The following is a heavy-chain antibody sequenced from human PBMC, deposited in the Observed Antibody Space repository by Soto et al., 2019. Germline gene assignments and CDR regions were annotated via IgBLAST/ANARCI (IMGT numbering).Heavy chain of an antibody. D-gene: IGHD6-19*01. CDR2: IYWDADK. CDR1: GFSLTTTGVG. Sequence: QITLKESGPSLVKPTQTLTLTCTFSGFSLTTTGVGVVWIRQPPGKALEWVALIYWDADKHYSPSPRSSLTVTKDTTKNQVVLTLTNVDPADTGTYFCAHVAGLEQWRSRLEHWGQGTLVNVSS. V-gene: IGHV2-5*02. CDR3: AHVAGLEQWRSRLEH. J-gene: IGHJ4*02.